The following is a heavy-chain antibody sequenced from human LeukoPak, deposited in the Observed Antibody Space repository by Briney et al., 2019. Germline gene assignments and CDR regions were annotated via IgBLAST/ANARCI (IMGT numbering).Heavy chain of an antibody. CDR1: GGSFSGYY. J-gene: IGHJ5*02. Sequence: SETLSLTCAVYGGSFSGYYWSWIRQPPGKGLEWIGSIYYSGSTYYNPSLKSRVAISVGASKNQFSLKLSSVTAADTAVYYCARTRPYNWFDPWGQGTLVTVSS. V-gene: IGHV4-34*01. CDR3: ARTRPYNWFDP. CDR2: IYYSGST.